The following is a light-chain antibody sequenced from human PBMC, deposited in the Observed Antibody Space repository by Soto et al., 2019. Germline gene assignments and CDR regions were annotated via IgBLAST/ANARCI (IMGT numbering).Light chain of an antibody. Sequence: QSVLTQPASVSGSPGQSITISCTGASSDVGGYNYVSWYQQHPGKAPKLMIYDVSNRPSGVSNRFSGSKSGNTASLTISGLQAEDDSDYYWSSYTSCSIRLLVFRTGTKVTV. CDR3: SSYTSCSIRLLV. V-gene: IGLV2-14*01. J-gene: IGLJ1*01. CDR1: SSDVGGYNY. CDR2: DVS.